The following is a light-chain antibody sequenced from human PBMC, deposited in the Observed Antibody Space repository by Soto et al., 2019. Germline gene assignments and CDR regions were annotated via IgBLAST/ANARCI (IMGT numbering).Light chain of an antibody. CDR1: QSISSY. CDR2: AAS. V-gene: IGKV1-39*01. Sequence: DIQMTQSPSSLSASVGDRVTITCRASQSISSYLNWYQQKPGKAPKLLIYAASSLQSGVPSRFSGSGSGTDFTLTISSMPTQDFATYYCQQSHSTPWTFGQGTKVDIK. J-gene: IGKJ1*01. CDR3: QQSHSTPWT.